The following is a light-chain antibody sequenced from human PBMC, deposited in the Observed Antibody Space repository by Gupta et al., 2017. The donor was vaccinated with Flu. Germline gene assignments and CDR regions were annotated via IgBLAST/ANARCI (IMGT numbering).Light chain of an antibody. CDR1: RSNIGSNF. J-gene: IGLJ3*02. CDR3: AAWDDSLSGTV. V-gene: IGLV1-47*01. Sequence: QPVLTQPPSASGTPRQWVTISCSGNRSNIGSNFVDWYQQLPGTAPKLLIYRVNQRPSGVPDRFSGSKSGTSASLVIDGLRSEDEADYHCAAWDDSLSGTVVGGGTKVTVL. CDR2: RVN.